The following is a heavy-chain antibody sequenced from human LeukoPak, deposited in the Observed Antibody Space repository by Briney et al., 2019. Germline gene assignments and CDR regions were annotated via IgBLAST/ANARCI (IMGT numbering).Heavy chain of an antibody. CDR3: ARVHYSGSYYFDY. J-gene: IGHJ4*02. CDR2: IYYSGST. V-gene: IGHV4-30-4*01. D-gene: IGHD1-26*01. CDR1: GGSISSGDYY. Sequence: TSETMSLTCTVSGGSISSGDYYWSWIRQPPGKGLEWIVYIYYSGSTYYNPSLKSRVTISVATSKNQFSLKLSSVTAADPAVYYCARVHYSGSYYFDYWGQGTLVTVSS.